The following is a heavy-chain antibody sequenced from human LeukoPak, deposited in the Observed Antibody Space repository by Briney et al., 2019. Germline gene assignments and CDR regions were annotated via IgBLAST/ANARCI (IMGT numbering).Heavy chain of an antibody. CDR2: IIPILGIA. CDR3: ARAAGDYDAFDI. V-gene: IGHV1-69*04. J-gene: IGHJ3*02. D-gene: IGHD4-17*01. Sequence: ASVKDSCKASGGTFSSYAISWVRQAPGQGLEWMGRIIPILGIANYAQKFQGRVTITADKSTSTAYMELSSLRSEDTAVYYCARAAGDYDAFDIWGQGTMVTVSS. CDR1: GGTFSSYA.